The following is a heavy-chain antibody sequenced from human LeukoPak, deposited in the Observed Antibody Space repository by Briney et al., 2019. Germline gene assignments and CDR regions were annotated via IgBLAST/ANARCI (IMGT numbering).Heavy chain of an antibody. J-gene: IGHJ3*02. CDR1: GDSVINYY. CDR2: IFSSGST. D-gene: IGHD5-12*01. V-gene: IGHV4-4*07. CDR3: ARLGSGSGFLRI. Sequence: SETLSLTCTVTGDSVINYYWSWIRQPAGKGLEWIGRIFSSGSTNYNPSLKSRVTMSVDTSKNQFSLKLNSLTAADTAVYYCARLGSGSGFLRIWGQGTMVTVSS.